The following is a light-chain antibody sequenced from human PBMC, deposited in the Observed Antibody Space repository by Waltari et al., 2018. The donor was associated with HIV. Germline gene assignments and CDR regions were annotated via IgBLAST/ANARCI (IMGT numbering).Light chain of an antibody. Sequence: EIVLTKSPGTLSLSPGEGAIFSCRASQSVSSGSLAWYQQKPGQAPRLLIYGASNRATGIPDRFSGSGSGTDFTLTISRLDPEDFAVYFCQQYADSPRTFGQGTKLEIK. V-gene: IGKV3-20*01. CDR3: QQYADSPRT. CDR1: QSVSSGS. CDR2: GAS. J-gene: IGKJ1*01.